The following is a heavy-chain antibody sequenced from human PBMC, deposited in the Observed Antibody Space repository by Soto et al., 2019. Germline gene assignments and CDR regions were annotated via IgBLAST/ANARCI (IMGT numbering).Heavy chain of an antibody. D-gene: IGHD5-18*01. J-gene: IGHJ5*02. Sequence: PSETLSLTCTVSGGSINSYYWSWIRQPPGKGLEWIGYIYYSGSTNYSPSLKSRVTISVDTSKNQFSLKLNSVTAADTAVYFCAKTGYTYGYFVPWGQGTLVTVSS. CDR2: IYYSGST. V-gene: IGHV4-59*01. CDR3: AKTGYTYGYFVP. CDR1: GGSINSYY.